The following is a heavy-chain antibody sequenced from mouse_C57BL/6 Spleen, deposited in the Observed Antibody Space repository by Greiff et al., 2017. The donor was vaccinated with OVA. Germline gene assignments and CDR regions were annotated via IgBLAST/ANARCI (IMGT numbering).Heavy chain of an antibody. J-gene: IGHJ2*01. CDR2: IDPSDSYT. D-gene: IGHD2-4*01. CDR3: ARSEDYDFDY. V-gene: IGHV1-50*01. CDR1: GYTFTSYW. Sequence: QVQLQQPGAELVKPGASVKLSCKASGYTFTSYWMQWVKQRPGQGLEWIGEIDPSDSYTNYNQKFKGKATLTVDTSPSTAYMQLSSLTSEDSAVYYGARSEDYDFDYWGQGTTLTVSS.